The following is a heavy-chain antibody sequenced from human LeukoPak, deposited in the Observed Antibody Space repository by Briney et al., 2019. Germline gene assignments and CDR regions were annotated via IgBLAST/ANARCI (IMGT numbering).Heavy chain of an antibody. V-gene: IGHV4-39*07. CDR1: GGSISSSSYY. Sequence: PSETLSLTCTVSGGSISSSSYYWGWIRQPPGKGLEWIGSIYYSGSTYYNPSLKSRVTISVDTSKNQFSLKLSSVTAADTAVYYCARVVVGAANHLPYYMDVWGKGTTVTASS. J-gene: IGHJ6*03. D-gene: IGHD1-26*01. CDR3: ARVVVGAANHLPYYMDV. CDR2: IYYSGST.